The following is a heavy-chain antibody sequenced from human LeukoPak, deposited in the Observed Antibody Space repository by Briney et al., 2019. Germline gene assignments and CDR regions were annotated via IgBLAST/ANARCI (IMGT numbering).Heavy chain of an antibody. D-gene: IGHD4-23*01. J-gene: IGHJ6*03. V-gene: IGHV1-18*01. Sequence: ASVKVSCKASGYTFTDYAMNWVRQAPGQGLEWMGWISAYNGNTNYAQKLQGRVTMTRDTSTSTVYMELSSLRSEDTAVYYCARSVVTRASYYYYMDVWGKGTTVTISS. CDR1: GYTFTDYA. CDR2: ISAYNGNT. CDR3: ARSVVTRASYYYYMDV.